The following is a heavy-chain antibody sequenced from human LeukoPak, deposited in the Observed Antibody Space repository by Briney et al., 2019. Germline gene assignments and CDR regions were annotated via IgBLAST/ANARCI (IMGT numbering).Heavy chain of an antibody. V-gene: IGHV3-23*01. CDR2: ISGSGTRT. CDR1: GFTFTTYA. J-gene: IGHJ4*02. Sequence: PGGSLRLSCAASGFTFTTYAMSWVRQAPGRGLEWVSAISGSGTRTYYADSVKGRFTVSRDNSKNTLYLQMNSLRAEDTAIYYCAREPTAAGYVDYWGQGTLATVCS. D-gene: IGHD3-16*01. CDR3: AREPTAAGYVDY.